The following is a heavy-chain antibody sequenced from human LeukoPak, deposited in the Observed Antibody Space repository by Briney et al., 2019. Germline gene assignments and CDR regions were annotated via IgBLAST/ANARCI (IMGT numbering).Heavy chain of an antibody. V-gene: IGHV3-30*18. CDR2: ISYDGSNK. CDR1: GFTFSSYG. Sequence: QAGGSLRLSCAASGFTFSSYGMHWVRQAPGKGLEWVAVISYDGSNKYYADSVKGRFTISRDNSKNTLYLQMNSLRAEDTAVYYCAKERGYSYGYTEDYWGQGTLVTVSS. D-gene: IGHD5-18*01. J-gene: IGHJ4*02. CDR3: AKERGYSYGYTEDY.